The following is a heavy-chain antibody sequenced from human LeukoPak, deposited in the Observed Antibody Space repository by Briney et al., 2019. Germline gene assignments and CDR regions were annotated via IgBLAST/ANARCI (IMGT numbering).Heavy chain of an antibody. D-gene: IGHD4-23*01. J-gene: IGHJ4*02. V-gene: IGHV3-7*01. CDR1: GFTFTTYW. CDR3: VRAIGSNTL. Sequence: GGSLGLSCAASGFTFTTYWMSWVRQAPGKVLEWVANINQDGSEKYYVDSVKARFTISRDNAKNSLYLQMNSLRAEDTAVYFCVRAIGSNTLWGQGTLVTVSS. CDR2: INQDGSEK.